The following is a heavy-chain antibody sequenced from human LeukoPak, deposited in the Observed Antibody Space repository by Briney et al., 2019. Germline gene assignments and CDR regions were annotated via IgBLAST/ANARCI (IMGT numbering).Heavy chain of an antibody. CDR2: ISAYNGNT. Sequence: ASVKVSCKASGYTFTSYGISWVRQAPGQGLEWMGWISAYNGNTNYAQKFQGRVTITADESTSTAYMELSSLRSEDTAVYYCAREGSSGWYEWGQGTLVTVSS. D-gene: IGHD6-19*01. CDR3: AREGSSGWYE. V-gene: IGHV1-18*01. CDR1: GYTFTSYG. J-gene: IGHJ4*02.